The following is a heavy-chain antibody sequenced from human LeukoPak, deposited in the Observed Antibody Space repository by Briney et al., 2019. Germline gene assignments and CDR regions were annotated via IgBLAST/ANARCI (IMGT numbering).Heavy chain of an antibody. J-gene: IGHJ4*02. CDR1: GFTFGDYA. CDR3: TRGPNYYGSGSYARNFDY. Sequence: PGGSLRLSCTASGFTFGDYAMSWFRQAPGKGLEWVGFIRSKAYGGTTEHAASVKGRFTISRDDSKSIAYLQMNSLKTEDTAVYYCTRGPNYYGSGSYARNFDYWGQGTLVTVSS. V-gene: IGHV3-49*03. D-gene: IGHD3-10*01. CDR2: IRSKAYGGTT.